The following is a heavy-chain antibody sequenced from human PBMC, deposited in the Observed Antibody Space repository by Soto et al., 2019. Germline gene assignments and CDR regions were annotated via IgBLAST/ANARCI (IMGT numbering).Heavy chain of an antibody. D-gene: IGHD4-17*01. CDR2: SFYSGST. J-gene: IGHJ4*02. V-gene: IGHV4-61*01. Sequence: QVQLQESGPGLVKPSETLSLTCTVSGVSVSTDTYYWSWIRQPPGKGLEWIGYSFYSGSTYYNPSLKSRVTLSVDTSNNQFSLSLSSVTAADTAVYYCARGPTVTTDYWGQGLLVTVSS. CDR1: GVSVSTDTYY. CDR3: ARGPTVTTDY.